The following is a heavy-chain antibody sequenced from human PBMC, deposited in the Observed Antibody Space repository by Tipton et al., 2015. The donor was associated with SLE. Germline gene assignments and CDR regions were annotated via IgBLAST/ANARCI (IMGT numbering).Heavy chain of an antibody. J-gene: IGHJ4*02. CDR2: IYYSGST. CDR1: GGSISNGDYY. D-gene: IGHD2-2*02. Sequence: TLSLTCTVSGGSISNGDYYWSWIRQHPGKGLEWIGYIYYSGSTYYNPSLKSRITMSVDTSKNQFSPRLSSVTAADTAVYYCARGYTDFDYWGQGTLVTVSS. CDR3: ARGYTDFDY. V-gene: IGHV4-31*03.